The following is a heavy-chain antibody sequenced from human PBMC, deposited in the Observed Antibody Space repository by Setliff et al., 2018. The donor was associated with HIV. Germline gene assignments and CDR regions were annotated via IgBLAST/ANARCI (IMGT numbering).Heavy chain of an antibody. D-gene: IGHD3-10*01. CDR1: YDTISTADYY. Sequence: SETLSLTCTASYDTISTADYYWSWIRQPPGKGLEWIGFVSYTGTTRYSPSPKSRITISIDTSKNQFSLQLSSVTAADTAGYYCARLSTTSRDFDSWGQGTLVTVSS. J-gene: IGHJ4*02. CDR2: VSYTGTT. V-gene: IGHV4-30-4*01. CDR3: ARLSTTSRDFDS.